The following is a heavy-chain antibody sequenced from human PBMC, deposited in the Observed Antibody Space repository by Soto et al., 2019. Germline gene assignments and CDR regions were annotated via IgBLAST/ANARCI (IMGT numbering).Heavy chain of an antibody. V-gene: IGHV1-24*01. D-gene: IGHD3-9*01. Sequence: GASVKVSCKASGYTFTSYDINWVRQAPGKGLEWMGGFDPEDGETIYAQKFQGRVTMTEDTSTDTAYMELSSLRSEDTAVYYCATGGWRYDILTGYPTGDYWGQGTLVTVSS. CDR3: ATGGWRYDILTGYPTGDY. CDR2: FDPEDGET. J-gene: IGHJ4*02. CDR1: GYTFTSYD.